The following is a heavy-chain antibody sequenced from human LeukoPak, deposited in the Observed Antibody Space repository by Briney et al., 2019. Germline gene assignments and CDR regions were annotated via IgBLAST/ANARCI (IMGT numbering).Heavy chain of an antibody. D-gene: IGHD2-2*01. J-gene: IGHJ4*02. V-gene: IGHV1-2*02. CDR3: ARGLYCSSTSCDDY. CDR1: GYTFTSYY. Sequence: ASVKVSCKASGYTFTSYYMHWVRQSPGQGLEWMGWINPNSGGTNYAQKFQGRVTMTRDTSISTAYMELSRLRSDDMAVYYCARGLYCSSTSCDDYWGQGTLVTVSS. CDR2: INPNSGGT.